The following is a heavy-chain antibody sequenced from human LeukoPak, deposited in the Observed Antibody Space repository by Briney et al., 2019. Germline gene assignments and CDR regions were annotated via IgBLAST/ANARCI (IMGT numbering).Heavy chain of an antibody. CDR1: GFTFSSYG. Sequence: GGSLRLSCAASGFTFSSYGMHWVRQAPGKGLEWVAVISYDGSNKYYADSVKGRLTISRDNSKNTLYLQMNSLRAEDTAVYYCAKDSRPILRFHHYYGMDVWGQGTTVTVSS. J-gene: IGHJ6*02. D-gene: IGHD3-3*01. V-gene: IGHV3-30*18. CDR3: AKDSRPILRFHHYYGMDV. CDR2: ISYDGSNK.